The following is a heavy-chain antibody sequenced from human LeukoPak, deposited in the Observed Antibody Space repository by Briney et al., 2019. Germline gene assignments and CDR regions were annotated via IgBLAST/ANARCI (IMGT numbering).Heavy chain of an antibody. CDR1: GFTFSSYA. D-gene: IGHD2-2*02. Sequence: EGSLRLSCVASGFTFSSYAMSWVRQAPGKGLEWVSAISGSGGSTYYADSVKGRFTISRDNSKNTLYLQMNSLRAEDTAVYYCAKALPTHIVVVPAAIQEGDAFDIWGQGTMVTVSS. V-gene: IGHV3-23*01. CDR2: ISGSGGST. J-gene: IGHJ3*02. CDR3: AKALPTHIVVVPAAIQEGDAFDI.